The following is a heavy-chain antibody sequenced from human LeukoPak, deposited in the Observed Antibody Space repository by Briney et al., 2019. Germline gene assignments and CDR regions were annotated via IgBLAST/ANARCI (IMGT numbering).Heavy chain of an antibody. CDR1: GGSISSATHY. Sequence: SETLSLTCTVSGGSISSATHYWGWIHQPPGKGLEWIGNIYYSGSTYYNPSLKSPATISVDPSQNHFSLNLSSVTAADTAVYYCARHADSSGYYFFDFWGQGTLVTVSS. CDR3: ARHADSSGYYFFDF. J-gene: IGHJ4*02. V-gene: IGHV4-39*01. CDR2: IYYSGST. D-gene: IGHD3-22*01.